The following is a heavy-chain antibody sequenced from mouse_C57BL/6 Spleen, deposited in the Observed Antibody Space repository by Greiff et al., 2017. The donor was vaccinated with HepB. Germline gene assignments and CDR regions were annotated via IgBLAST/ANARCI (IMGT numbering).Heavy chain of an antibody. D-gene: IGHD2-14*01. CDR2: IYPGSGST. J-gene: IGHJ2*01. CDR1: GYTFTSYW. Sequence: VQLQQPGAELVKPGASVKMSCKASGYTFTSYWITWVKQRPGQGLEWIGDIYPGSGSTNYNEKFKSKATLTVDTSSSTAYMQLSSLTSEDSAVYYCASWEYDSYYFDYWGQGTTLTVSS. CDR3: ASWEYDSYYFDY. V-gene: IGHV1-55*01.